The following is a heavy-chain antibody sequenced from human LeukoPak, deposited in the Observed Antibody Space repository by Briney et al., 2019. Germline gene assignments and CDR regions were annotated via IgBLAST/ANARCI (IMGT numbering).Heavy chain of an antibody. CDR1: GYTFTNYY. CDR2: INPSGGIT. D-gene: IGHD3-10*01. V-gene: IGHV1-46*01. CDR3: AQEGGSDNWFDP. J-gene: IGHJ5*02. Sequence: GASVKVSCKASGYTFTNYYMHWVRQAPGQGLQWMGIINPSGGITSYAQKFQGRVTMTRDTSTSTVYMELSRLRSEDTAVYYCAQEGGSDNWFDPWGQGTLVTVSS.